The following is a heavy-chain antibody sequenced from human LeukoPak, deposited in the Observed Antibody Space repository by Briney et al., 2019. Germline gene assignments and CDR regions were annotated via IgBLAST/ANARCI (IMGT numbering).Heavy chain of an antibody. CDR3: LRWGVEAGIDY. Sequence: PGGSLRLSCEASEFTFISYWMGWVRQAPGKGLEWVANINPDGSDTYYVDSVKGRFTISRDNAKKSMFLQMNSLRAEDTAVYYCLRWGVEAGIDYWGQGTLGTVSS. V-gene: IGHV3-7*01. J-gene: IGHJ4*02. CDR1: EFTFISYW. D-gene: IGHD6-19*01. CDR2: INPDGSDT.